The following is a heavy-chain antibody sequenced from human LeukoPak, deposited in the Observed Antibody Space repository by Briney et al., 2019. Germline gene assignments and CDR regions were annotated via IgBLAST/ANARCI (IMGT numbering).Heavy chain of an antibody. CDR1: GFTFSSYA. D-gene: IGHD3-3*01. CDR2: ISGSGGST. V-gene: IGHV3-23*01. CDR3: AKDHYVIFGVVIDWFDP. Sequence: QPGGSLRLSCAASGFTFSSYAMSWVRQAPGKGLEWVSAISGSGGSTYYADSVKGRFTISRDNSKNTLYLQMNSLRAEDTAVYYCAKDHYVIFGVVIDWFDPWGQGTLVTVSS. J-gene: IGHJ5*02.